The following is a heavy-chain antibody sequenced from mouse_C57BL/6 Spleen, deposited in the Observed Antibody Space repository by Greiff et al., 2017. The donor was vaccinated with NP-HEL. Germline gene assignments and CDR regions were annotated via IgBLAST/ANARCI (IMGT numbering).Heavy chain of an antibody. CDR3: ASGRDYDAWFAY. CDR2: IDPSDSYT. J-gene: IGHJ3*01. Sequence: VQLQQPGAELVKPGASVKLSCKASGYTFTSYWMQWVKQRPGQGLEWIGEIDPSDSYTNYNQKFKGKATLTVDTSSSTAYMQLSSLTSEDSAVYYCASGRDYDAWFAYWGQGTLVTVSA. CDR1: GYTFTSYW. D-gene: IGHD2-4*01. V-gene: IGHV1-50*01.